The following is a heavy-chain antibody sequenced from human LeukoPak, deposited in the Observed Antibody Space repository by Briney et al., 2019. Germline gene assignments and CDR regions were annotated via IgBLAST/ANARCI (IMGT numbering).Heavy chain of an antibody. CDR1: GGSISSYY. J-gene: IGHJ4*02. Sequence: PSETLSLTCTVSGGSISSYYWSWIRQPPGKGLEWIGYIYYSGSTNYNPSLKSRVTISVDTSKNQFSLKLSSVTAAVTAVYYCAREVGAVDYWGQGTLVTVSS. CDR2: IYYSGST. D-gene: IGHD1-26*01. V-gene: IGHV4-59*01. CDR3: AREVGAVDY.